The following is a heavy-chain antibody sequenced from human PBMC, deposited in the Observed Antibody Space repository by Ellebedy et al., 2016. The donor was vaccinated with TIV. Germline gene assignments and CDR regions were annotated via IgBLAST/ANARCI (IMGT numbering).Heavy chain of an antibody. J-gene: IGHJ4*02. V-gene: IGHV3-21*04. Sequence: GESLKISCAASEFTFSSYSMNWVRQAPGKGLEWVSSISSSSSYIYYADSVKGRFTISRDNSKNTLYLQMNSLRAEDTAVYYCAKDSGSYPDWGQGTLVTVSS. CDR1: EFTFSSYS. CDR3: AKDSGSYPD. CDR2: ISSSSSYI. D-gene: IGHD1-26*01.